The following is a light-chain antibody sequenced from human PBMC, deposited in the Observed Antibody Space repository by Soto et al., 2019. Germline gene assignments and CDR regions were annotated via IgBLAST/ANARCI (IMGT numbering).Light chain of an antibody. Sequence: VLTQSPGTLSLSPGERVTLSCRASESITSNYLAWYQQKAGQAPRLLIYGVFSRATGISDRFSGSGSGTDFTLTISRLEPEDFAVYYCHQYGISPRTFGPGTKVEIK. V-gene: IGKV3-20*01. CDR3: HQYGISPRT. CDR2: GVF. J-gene: IGKJ1*01. CDR1: ESITSNY.